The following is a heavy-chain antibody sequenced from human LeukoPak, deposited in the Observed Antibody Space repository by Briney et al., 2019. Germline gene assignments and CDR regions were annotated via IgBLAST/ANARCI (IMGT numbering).Heavy chain of an antibody. D-gene: IGHD1-1*01. CDR3: AKDKVPRHDYYYGMDV. J-gene: IGHJ6*02. CDR2: ISYDGSNK. Sequence: GSLRLSCAASGFTFSSYGMHWVRQAPGKGLEWVAVISYDGSNKYYADSVKGRFTISRDNSKDTLYLQMNSLRGEDTAVYNCAKDKVPRHDYYYGMDVWGQGTTVTVSS. CDR1: GFTFSSYG. V-gene: IGHV3-30*18.